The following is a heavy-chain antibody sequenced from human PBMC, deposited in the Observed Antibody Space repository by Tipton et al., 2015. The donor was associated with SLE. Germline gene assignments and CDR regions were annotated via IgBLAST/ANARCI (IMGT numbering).Heavy chain of an antibody. Sequence: LSLTCTVSGGSVSSGSYYWSWIRQPPGKGLEWVSAISGSGGSTYYADSVKGRFTISRDNSKNTLYLQMNSLRAEDTAVYYCAKDQEHYDYVWGSFDYWGQGTLVTVSS. V-gene: IGHV3-23*01. D-gene: IGHD3-16*01. J-gene: IGHJ4*02. CDR3: AKDQEHYDYVWGSFDY. CDR2: ISGSGGST. CDR1: GGSVSSGSYY.